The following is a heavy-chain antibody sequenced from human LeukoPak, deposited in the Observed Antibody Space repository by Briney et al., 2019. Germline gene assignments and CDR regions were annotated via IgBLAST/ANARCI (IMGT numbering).Heavy chain of an antibody. J-gene: IGHJ4*02. D-gene: IGHD1-1*01. CDR1: GFTFGDYA. CDR3: TRTTIFGEY. Sequence: GGSLRLSCTASGFTFGDYAMSWVRQAPGKGREWVGFIRSKAYGGTTEYAASVKGRFTISRDDSKSIAYLQMNSLKTEDTAVYYCTRTTIFGEYWGQGTLVTVSS. CDR2: IRSKAYGGTT. V-gene: IGHV3-49*04.